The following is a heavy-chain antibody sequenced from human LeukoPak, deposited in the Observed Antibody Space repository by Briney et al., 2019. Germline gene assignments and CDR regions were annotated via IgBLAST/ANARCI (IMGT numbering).Heavy chain of an antibody. CDR2: IYTSGST. CDR3: ARIAKGGSVGGLWSNQDYYYYMDV. D-gene: IGHD3-3*01. CDR1: GGSISSYY. J-gene: IGHJ6*03. Sequence: SETLSLTCTVSGGSISSYYWSWIRQPAGKGLEWIGHIYTSGSTNYNPSLKSRVTMSVDTSKNQFSLKLSSVTAADTAVYYCARIAKGGSVGGLWSNQDYYYYMDVWGKGTTVTVSS. V-gene: IGHV4-4*07.